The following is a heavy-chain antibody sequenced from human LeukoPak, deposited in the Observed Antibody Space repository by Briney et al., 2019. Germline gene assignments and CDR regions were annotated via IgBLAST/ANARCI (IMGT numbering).Heavy chain of an antibody. CDR1: GYSISSGYY. J-gene: IGHJ5*02. Sequence: SETLSLTCTVSGYSISSGYYWGWIRQPPGKGLEWIGYIYYGGSINYNPSLKSRVTISVDTSKNQFSLRLSPVTAADTAVYYCARDRNYYDNSGSYHWFDPWGQGTLVTVSS. CDR2: IYYGGSI. V-gene: IGHV4-61*01. D-gene: IGHD3-22*01. CDR3: ARDRNYYDNSGSYHWFDP.